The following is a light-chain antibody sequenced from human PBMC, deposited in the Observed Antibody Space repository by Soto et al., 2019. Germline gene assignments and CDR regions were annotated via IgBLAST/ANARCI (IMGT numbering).Light chain of an antibody. CDR1: QSITNY. CDR2: AAS. CDR3: QQSYSTPGT. V-gene: IGKV1-39*01. Sequence: DIQMTQSPSSLSASVGDRVTITCRASQSITNYLNWYQQKPGKAPKLLIYAASSLQSGVPSRFSGSGSGTDFTLSISSLQAEDFATYYCQQSYSTPGTFGQGTKLEIK. J-gene: IGKJ2*02.